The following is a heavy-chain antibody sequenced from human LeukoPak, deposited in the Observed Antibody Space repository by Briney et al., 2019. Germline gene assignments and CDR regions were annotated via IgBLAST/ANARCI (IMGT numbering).Heavy chain of an antibody. CDR3: VRVVPCMDV. J-gene: IGHJ6*02. CDR2: ISSSGSTI. CDR1: GFTFSSYE. D-gene: IGHD3-16*02. Sequence: GGSLRLSCAASGFTFSSYEMNWVRQAPGKGLEWVSYISSSGSTIYYADSVKGRFTIYRDNAKNSLYLQMNSLRAEDTAVYYCVRVVPCMDVWGQGTTVTVSS. V-gene: IGHV3-48*03.